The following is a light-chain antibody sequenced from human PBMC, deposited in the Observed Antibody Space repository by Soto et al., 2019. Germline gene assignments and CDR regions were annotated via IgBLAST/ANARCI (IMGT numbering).Light chain of an antibody. V-gene: IGKV1-39*01. J-gene: IGKJ4*01. Sequence: DIQMTQSPSSLSASVGDRVTITCRASQRISTYLDWYQQRPGKAPKLLIYAASSLQSGVPSRFSGSGSGTEFTLTISRLQHEDFATYYCQQSYRTPLTFGGGTKVEIK. CDR2: AAS. CDR3: QQSYRTPLT. CDR1: QRISTY.